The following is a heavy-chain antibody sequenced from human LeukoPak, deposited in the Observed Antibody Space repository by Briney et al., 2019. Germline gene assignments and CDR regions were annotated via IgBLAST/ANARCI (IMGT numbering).Heavy chain of an antibody. J-gene: IGHJ4*02. CDR2: ISYSGSII. V-gene: IGHV3-48*03. Sequence: GGSLRLSCAASGFTFSNYEVNWVRQAPGKGLEWVSYISYSGSIIYYADSVKGRFTISRDNARNSLYLQMNSLRAEDTAVYYCARGDLRGYWGQGTLVTVSS. CDR3: ARGDLRGY. CDR1: GFTFSNYE.